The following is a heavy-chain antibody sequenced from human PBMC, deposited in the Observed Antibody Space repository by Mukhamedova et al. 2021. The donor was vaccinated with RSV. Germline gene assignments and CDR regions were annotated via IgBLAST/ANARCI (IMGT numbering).Heavy chain of an antibody. D-gene: IGHD5-24*01. CDR2: ISYDGSNK. Sequence: TFSSYGMHWVRQAPGKGLEWVAVISYDGSNKYYADSVKGRFTISRDNSKNTLYLQMNSLRAEDTAVYYCAKDGDRDGYNPTVPYF. J-gene: IGHJ4*01. V-gene: IGHV3-30*18. CDR3: AKDGDRDGYNPTVPYF. CDR1: TFSSYG.